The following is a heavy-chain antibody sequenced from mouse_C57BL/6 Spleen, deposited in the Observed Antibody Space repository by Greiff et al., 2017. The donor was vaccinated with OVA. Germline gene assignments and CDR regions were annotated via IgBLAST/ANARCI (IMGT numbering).Heavy chain of an antibody. Sequence: VQLQQPGAELVKPGASVKLSCKASGYTFTSYWMHWVKQRPGQGLEWIGMIHPNSGSTNYNEKFKSKATLTVDKSSSTAYMQLSSLTADDSAVYYCAREFRDGYYVGYFDYWGQGTTLTVSS. V-gene: IGHV1-64*01. CDR1: GYTFTSYW. CDR2: IHPNSGST. D-gene: IGHD2-3*01. CDR3: AREFRDGYYVGYFDY. J-gene: IGHJ2*01.